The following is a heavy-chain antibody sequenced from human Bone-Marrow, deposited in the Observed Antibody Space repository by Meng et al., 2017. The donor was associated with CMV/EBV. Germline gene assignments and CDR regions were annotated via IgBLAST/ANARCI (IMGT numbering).Heavy chain of an antibody. CDR2: ISSSSSTI. D-gene: IGHD6-13*01. V-gene: IGHV3-48*04. Sequence: SCAASGFTFSSYSMNWVRQAPGKGLEWVSYISSSSSTIYYADSVKGRFTISRDNAKNSLYLQMNSLRAEDTAVYYCARDHSSREVGLLLGYYYYGMDVWGQGTTVTVSS. CDR1: GFTFSSYS. J-gene: IGHJ6*02. CDR3: ARDHSSREVGLLLGYYYYGMDV.